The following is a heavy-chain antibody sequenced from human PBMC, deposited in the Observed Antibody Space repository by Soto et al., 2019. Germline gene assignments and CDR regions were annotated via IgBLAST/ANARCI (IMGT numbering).Heavy chain of an antibody. CDR3: AALRGHEDCSSTSCPVDAFDI. J-gene: IGHJ3*02. D-gene: IGHD2-2*01. Sequence: ASVKVSCKASGFTFTSSAVQWVRQARGQRLEWIGWIVVGNGNTNYAQKFQERVTITRDMSTSTAYMELSSLRSEDTAVYYCAALRGHEDCSSTSCPVDAFDIWGQGTMVTVS. CDR2: IVVGNGNT. V-gene: IGHV1-58*01. CDR1: GFTFTSSA.